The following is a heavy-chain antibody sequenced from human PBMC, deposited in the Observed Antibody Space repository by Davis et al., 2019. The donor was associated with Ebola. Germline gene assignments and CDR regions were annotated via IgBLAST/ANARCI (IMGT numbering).Heavy chain of an antibody. CDR1: VITFSSYA. J-gene: IGHJ6*04. CDR3: AKSGLSFGVVKYHYGMDV. D-gene: IGHD3-3*01. CDR2: ISGSGGST. Sequence: GESLKISCADSVITFSSYAMTWVRQAPGKGLEWVSAISGSGGSTYYADSVKGRFTISRDNSKKTLYLQMNILRAEDTAVYYCAKSGLSFGVVKYHYGMDVWGKGTTVTVSS. V-gene: IGHV3-23*01.